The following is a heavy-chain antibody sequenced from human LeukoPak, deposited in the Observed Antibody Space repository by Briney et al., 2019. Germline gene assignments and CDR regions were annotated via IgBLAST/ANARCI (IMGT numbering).Heavy chain of an antibody. V-gene: IGHV1-2*02. Sequence: ASVKVSCKASGYTFTGYYMHWVRQAPGQGLEWMGWVNPNSGVTYYGQRFQGRVTMTRDTSISTAYVELRRLTSDDTAVYYCARDITAVAGTNYWGQGTLVTVSS. J-gene: IGHJ4*02. CDR1: GYTFTGYY. CDR2: VNPNSGVT. D-gene: IGHD6-19*01. CDR3: ARDITAVAGTNY.